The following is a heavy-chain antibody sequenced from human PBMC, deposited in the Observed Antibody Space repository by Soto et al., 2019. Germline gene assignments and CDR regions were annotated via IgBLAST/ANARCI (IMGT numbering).Heavy chain of an antibody. CDR2: ISGSGGST. CDR1: GFTFSSYA. Sequence: EVQLLESGGGLVQPGGSLRLSCAASGFTFSSYAMSWVRQAPGKGLEWVSAISGSGGSTYYADSVKGRFTTSRDNSKNTLYLQMNSLRAEDTAVYYCAKEYQQLADYYYYYYMDVWGKGTTVTVSS. V-gene: IGHV3-23*01. J-gene: IGHJ6*03. CDR3: AKEYQQLADYYYYYYMDV. D-gene: IGHD6-13*01.